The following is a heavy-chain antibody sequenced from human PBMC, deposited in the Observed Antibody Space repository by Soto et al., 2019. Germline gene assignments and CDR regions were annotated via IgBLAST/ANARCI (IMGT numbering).Heavy chain of an antibody. V-gene: IGHV4-4*07. Sequence: SETLSLTCPVSGDSISGYYWNWIRQPAGKGLEWIGRIYASGSTISNRSLRSRVALSVDTSKNQFSLNLNSVTAADTAMYYCARSGYSSAWYTAVDSWSQGTLVTVSS. CDR1: GDSISGYY. D-gene: IGHD6-19*01. CDR2: IYASGST. CDR3: ARSGYSSAWYTAVDS. J-gene: IGHJ4*02.